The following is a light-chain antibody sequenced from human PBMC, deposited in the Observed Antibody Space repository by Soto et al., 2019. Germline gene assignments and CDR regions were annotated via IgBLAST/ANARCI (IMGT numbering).Light chain of an antibody. CDR3: QQYYSPPWT. Sequence: DIVMTQSPDSLAVSLGERATINCKSSQCVLYSSNNKNYLAWYQQKPGQPPKLLIYWASTRESGVPDRFSGSGYGTDLTLTISSLQAEDVAVYYCQQYYSPPWTFGQGTKVEIK. CDR2: WAS. CDR1: QCVLYSSNNKNY. V-gene: IGKV4-1*01. J-gene: IGKJ1*01.